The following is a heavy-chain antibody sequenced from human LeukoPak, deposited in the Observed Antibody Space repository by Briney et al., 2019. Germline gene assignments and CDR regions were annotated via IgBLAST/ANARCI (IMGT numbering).Heavy chain of an antibody. V-gene: IGHV3-20*04. CDR2: INWNGGST. CDR3: AELGITMIGGV. D-gene: IGHD3-10*02. J-gene: IGHJ6*04. Sequence: GSLRLSCAASGFTFDDYGMSWVRQAPGKGLEWVSGINWNGGSTGYADSVKGRFTISRDNAKNSLYLQMNSLRAEDTAVYYCAELGITMIGGVWGKGTTVTISS. CDR1: GFTFDDYG.